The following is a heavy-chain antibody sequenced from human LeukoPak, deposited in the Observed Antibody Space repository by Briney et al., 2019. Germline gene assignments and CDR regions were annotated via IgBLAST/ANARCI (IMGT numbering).Heavy chain of an antibody. CDR3: ARGDDSGYYDYFDY. J-gene: IGHJ4*02. D-gene: IGHD3-22*01. CDR1: GFTVDSNY. Sequence: GGSLRLSCAASGFTVDSNYLSWVRQAPGKGLEWVSTIYTGGNTYYAASVRGRFTISRDFSKNTVFLHMNSLRAEDTAMYYCARGDDSGYYDYFDYWGQGALVTVSS. CDR2: IYTGGNT. V-gene: IGHV3-53*01.